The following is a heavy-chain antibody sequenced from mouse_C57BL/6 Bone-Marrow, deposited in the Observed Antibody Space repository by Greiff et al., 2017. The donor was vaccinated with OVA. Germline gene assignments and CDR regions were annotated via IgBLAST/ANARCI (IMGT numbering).Heavy chain of an antibody. CDR2: ILTGSGST. D-gene: IGHD1-1*01. V-gene: IGHV1-9*01. CDR1: GYTFTGYW. J-gene: IGHJ1*03. CDR3: ALYYGSRGWYFDV. Sequence: VQLQQSGAELMKPGASVKLSCKATGYTFTGYWIEWVKQRPGHGLEWIGEILTGSGSTNYNEKFKGKATFTADTSSNTAYMQLSSLTTEDSAIYYCALYYGSRGWYFDVWGTGTTVTVSS.